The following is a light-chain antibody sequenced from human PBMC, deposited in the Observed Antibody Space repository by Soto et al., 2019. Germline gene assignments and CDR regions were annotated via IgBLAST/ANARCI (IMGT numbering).Light chain of an antibody. CDR1: QSLVHSDGNTY. CDR2: TVS. Sequence: DVVMTQSPLSLAVTLGQPASISCRSSQSLVHSDGNTYLNWYHQRPGQAPRRLIYTVSNRASGVPDRFSGSGSGTEFTLKISRVEAEDLGIYYCVQGTHWPPPTFGQGTKVEMK. V-gene: IGKV2-30*02. CDR3: VQGTHWPPPT. J-gene: IGKJ1*01.